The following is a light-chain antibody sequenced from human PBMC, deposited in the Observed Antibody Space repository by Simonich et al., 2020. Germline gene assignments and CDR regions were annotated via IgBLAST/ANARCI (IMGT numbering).Light chain of an antibody. J-gene: IGKJ3*01. CDR3: QQYGSSLFT. V-gene: IGKV3-15*01. Sequence: EIVMTQSPATLSVSPGERATLSCRASQSVRSNLAWYHQKPGQAPRLLIYCASTRATGIPARFSGSGSGTEFTLTISSMQSEDFAVYYCQQYGSSLFTFGPGTKVDIK. CDR1: QSVRSN. CDR2: CAS.